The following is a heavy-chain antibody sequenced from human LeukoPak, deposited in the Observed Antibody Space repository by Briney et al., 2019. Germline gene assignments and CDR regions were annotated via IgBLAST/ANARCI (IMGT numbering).Heavy chain of an antibody. Sequence: GGSLRLSCGASGFTFSSYSMNWVRQAPGKGLEWVSGIDGSAGSTYYADSVKGRFTISRDNSKNTLYLQMNSLRAEDTAVYYCAKGMSGSCYSGLHCWGQGTLVTVSS. V-gene: IGHV3-23*01. CDR1: GFTFSSYS. J-gene: IGHJ4*02. D-gene: IGHD2-15*01. CDR2: IDGSAGST. CDR3: AKGMSGSCYSGLHC.